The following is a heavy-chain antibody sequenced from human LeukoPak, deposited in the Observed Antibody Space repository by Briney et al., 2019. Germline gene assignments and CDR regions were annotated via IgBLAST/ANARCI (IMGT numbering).Heavy chain of an antibody. CDR1: GGTLSSYA. Sequence: APVKVSCKASGGTLSSYAISWGRQAPGQGLEWMGGIIPFLSTAKYAQKFRDRVTITADESTSTAYMELSSLRSDDTALYYCARGSARGYSYEEFDYWGQGTLVTVSS. D-gene: IGHD5-18*01. J-gene: IGHJ4*02. V-gene: IGHV1-69*13. CDR3: ARGSARGYSYEEFDY. CDR2: IIPFLSTA.